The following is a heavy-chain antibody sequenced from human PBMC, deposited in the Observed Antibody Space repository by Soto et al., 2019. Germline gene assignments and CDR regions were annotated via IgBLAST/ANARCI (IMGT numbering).Heavy chain of an antibody. CDR1: GYPFTDYY. V-gene: IGHV1-2*02. J-gene: IGHJ4*02. CDR2: INPNSGGT. D-gene: IGHD6-6*01. Sequence: QVQLVQSGAEVKKPGASVEVSCKASGYPFTDYYMHWVRQAPGQGLEWMGWINPNSGGTYYAQKFQVRVAMTRDTSISTAYMDLSRLRSDDTAVYYCARSVSTIAARPDYWGQGTLVTVSS. CDR3: ARSVSTIAARPDY.